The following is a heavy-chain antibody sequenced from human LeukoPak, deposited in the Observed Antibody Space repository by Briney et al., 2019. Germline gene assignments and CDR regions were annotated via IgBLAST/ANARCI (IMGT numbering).Heavy chain of an antibody. CDR3: ARRVVRGGLDY. CDR1: GGSIRSYY. Sequence: SETLSLTCTVSGGSIRSYYWSWIRQPPGKGLEWIGYIYYSGTTTYNPSLKSRVTISVDTSKNQFSLKLTSVTAADTAVYYCARRVVRGGLDYWGQGTLVTVSS. CDR2: IYYSGTT. J-gene: IGHJ4*02. D-gene: IGHD3-10*01. V-gene: IGHV4-59*08.